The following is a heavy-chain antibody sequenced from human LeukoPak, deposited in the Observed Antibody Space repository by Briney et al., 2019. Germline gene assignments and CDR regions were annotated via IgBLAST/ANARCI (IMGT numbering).Heavy chain of an antibody. CDR2: VYDSGST. CDR1: GGSITSYY. D-gene: IGHD2-2*01. CDR3: ARDRPADSPYNWFDP. J-gene: IGHJ5*02. V-gene: IGHV4-59*01. Sequence: SGPTLVNPSETLSLTCTVSGGSITSYYWSWIRQPPGKGLEWIGYVYDSGSTNYNPSLKSRVTMSVDTSKNQFSLNLSSVTAAGTAVYYCARDRPADSPYNWFDPWGQGTLVTVSS.